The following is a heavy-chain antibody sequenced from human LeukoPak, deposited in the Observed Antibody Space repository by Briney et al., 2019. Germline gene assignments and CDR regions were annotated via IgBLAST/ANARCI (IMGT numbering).Heavy chain of an antibody. J-gene: IGHJ4*02. Sequence: GGSLRLSCAASGFIFSTYHMNWVRQAPGKGLEWVAYISSSSSTIYFADSVKCRFTISRDNAKNSLYLQMNSLRDEDTAVYYCASVMEVGIWLFDYWGQGTLVTVSS. V-gene: IGHV3-48*02. CDR2: ISSSSSTI. CDR1: GFIFSTYH. CDR3: ASVMEVGIWLFDY. D-gene: IGHD3-9*01.